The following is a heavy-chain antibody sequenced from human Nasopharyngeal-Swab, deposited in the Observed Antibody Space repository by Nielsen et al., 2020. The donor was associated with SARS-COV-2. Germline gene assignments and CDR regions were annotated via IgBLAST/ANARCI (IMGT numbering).Heavy chain of an antibody. Sequence: SLKISCAASGFPFDDFAMHWVRQAPGKGLEWVSGISWNSGSIGYADSVKGRFTISRDNAKNSLYLQMKSLRAEDTALYYCAKDGCSGGSCYSDYWGQGTLVTVSS. CDR3: AKDGCSGGSCYSDY. V-gene: IGHV3-9*01. CDR2: ISWNSGSI. CDR1: GFPFDDFA. D-gene: IGHD2-15*01. J-gene: IGHJ4*02.